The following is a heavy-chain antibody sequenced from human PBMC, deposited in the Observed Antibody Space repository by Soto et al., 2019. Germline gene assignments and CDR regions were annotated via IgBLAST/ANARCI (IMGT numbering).Heavy chain of an antibody. CDR3: ARDKEYSVTGRLRISNDAFDI. V-gene: IGHV4-4*02. J-gene: IGHJ3*02. Sequence: QVQLQESGPGLVKPSGTLSLTCAVSGGSISSSNWWSWVRQPPGKGLEWIGEIYHSGSTNYNPSLKSRVTISVDKSKNQFSLKLSSVTAADTAVYYCARDKEYSVTGRLRISNDAFDIWGQGTMVTVSS. CDR1: GGSISSSNW. D-gene: IGHD4-4*01. CDR2: IYHSGST.